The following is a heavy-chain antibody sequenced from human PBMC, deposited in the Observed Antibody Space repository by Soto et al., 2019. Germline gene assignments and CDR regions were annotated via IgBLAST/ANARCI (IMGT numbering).Heavy chain of an antibody. Sequence: QVPLVQSGAEVKKPGASVKVSCKASGYIFTSYDINWVRQATGQGLEWMGWMNPNSGNTGYAQKFQGRVTMTRNPSRRTAYMELSSLRSEDTAVYYCASVGAGGLLWFGELVYMDVWGKGPTVTVSS. J-gene: IGHJ6*03. CDR2: MNPNSGNT. CDR3: ASVGAGGLLWFGELVYMDV. CDR1: GYIFTSYD. V-gene: IGHV1-8*01. D-gene: IGHD3-10*01.